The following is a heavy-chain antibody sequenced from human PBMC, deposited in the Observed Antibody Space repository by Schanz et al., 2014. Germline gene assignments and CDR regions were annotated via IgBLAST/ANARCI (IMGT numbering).Heavy chain of an antibody. CDR2: ISYSGRT. D-gene: IGHD2-2*01. CDR1: GAPISSRDFY. CDR3: SRGECSSTSCHEVAPPDD. V-gene: IGHV4-31*03. Sequence: QVQLQESGPGLVKPSQTLSLTCTVSGAPISSRDFYWSWIRQFPGKGLEWIGYISYSGRTYYSPSLKSRLTMSVDTSKNQFSLRLSSVTAADTAIYYCSRGECSSTSCHEVAPPDDWGQGTLVTVSS. J-gene: IGHJ4*02.